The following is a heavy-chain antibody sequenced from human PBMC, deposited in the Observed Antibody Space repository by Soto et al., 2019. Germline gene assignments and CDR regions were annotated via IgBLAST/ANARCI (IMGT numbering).Heavy chain of an antibody. CDR1: GFTFSSYA. CDR2: ISYDGSNK. CDR3: ARDGDRETIVARRPNPEPIGY. D-gene: IGHD6-6*01. V-gene: IGHV3-30-3*01. Sequence: GGSLRLSCAASGFTFSSYAMHWVRQAPGKGLEWVAVISYDGSNKYYADSVKGRFTISRDNSKNTLYLQMNSLRAEDTAAYYCARDGDRETIVARRPNPEPIGYRGQGTLVTLSS. J-gene: IGHJ4*02.